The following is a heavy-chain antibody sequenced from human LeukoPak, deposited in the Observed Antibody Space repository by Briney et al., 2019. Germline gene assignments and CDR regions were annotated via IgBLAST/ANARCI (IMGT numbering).Heavy chain of an antibody. CDR3: ARAQLGAVTMYYYYYMDV. CDR2: IIPIFGTA. Sequence: GASVKVSCKASGGTFSSYAISWVRQAPGQGLEWMGGIIPIFGTANYAQKFQGRVTITTDESTSTAYMELSSLRSEDTAVYYCARAQLGAVTMYYYYYMDVWGKGTTVTVSS. CDR1: GGTFSSYA. J-gene: IGHJ6*03. D-gene: IGHD4-11*01. V-gene: IGHV1-69*05.